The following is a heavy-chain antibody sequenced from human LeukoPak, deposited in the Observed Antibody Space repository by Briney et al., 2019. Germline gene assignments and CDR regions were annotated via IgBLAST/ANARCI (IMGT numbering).Heavy chain of an antibody. J-gene: IGHJ5*02. Sequence: GASVKVSCKASGYTFTDYYMHWVRQAPGQGLEWMGWINPNTGTTNYVQKFAGRVTMTRDTSINTAYMQLNTLRSDDSAVYFCARDDWDEVGDNWFDPWGQGTLVTVSS. V-gene: IGHV1-2*02. CDR1: GYTFTDYY. CDR3: ARDDWDEVGDNWFDP. CDR2: INPNTGTT. D-gene: IGHD1-1*01.